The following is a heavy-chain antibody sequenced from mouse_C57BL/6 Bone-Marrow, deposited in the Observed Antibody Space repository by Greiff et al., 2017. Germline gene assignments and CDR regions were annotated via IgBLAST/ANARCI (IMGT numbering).Heavy chain of an antibody. CDR2: IDPSDSYT. D-gene: IGHD2-5*01. Sequence: QVQLQQPGAELVMPGASVKLSCKASGYTFTSYWMHWVKQRPGQGLEWIGEIDPSDSYTNYNQKFKGKSTLTVDKSSSTAYMQLSSLTSEDSAVYYCARDYSNSYYAMDDWGQGTSVTVSS. CDR1: GYTFTSYW. V-gene: IGHV1-69*01. J-gene: IGHJ4*01. CDR3: ARDYSNSYYAMDD.